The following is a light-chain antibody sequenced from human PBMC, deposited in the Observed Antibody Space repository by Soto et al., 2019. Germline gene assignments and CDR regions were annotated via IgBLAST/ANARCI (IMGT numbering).Light chain of an antibody. J-gene: IGKJ3*01. CDR1: QSVSDS. V-gene: IGKV1-39*01. CDR2: AAS. CDR3: QQYGSSLFT. Sequence: DIQMTQSPSSLSASVGDRVTITCRANQSVSDSLNWYQQKPGKVPKLLIYAASSLRSGVPSRISGSGSGTDFTLTITRLEPEDFAVYYCQQYGSSLFTFGPGTKVDFK.